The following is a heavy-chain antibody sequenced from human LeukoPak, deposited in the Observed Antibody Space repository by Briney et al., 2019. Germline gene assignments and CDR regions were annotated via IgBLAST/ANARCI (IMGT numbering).Heavy chain of an antibody. J-gene: IGHJ4*02. V-gene: IGHV3-23*01. CDR1: GFTFSSYA. D-gene: IGHD3-22*01. CDR2: ISGSGGST. CDR3: AKDINDLSPYYHSSGYYNY. Sequence: PGGSLRLSCAASGFTFSSYAMSWVRQAPGKGLEWVSAISGSGGSTYYADSVKGRFTISRDNSKNTLYLQMNSLRAEDTAVYYCAKDINDLSPYYHSSGYYNYWGQGTLVTASS.